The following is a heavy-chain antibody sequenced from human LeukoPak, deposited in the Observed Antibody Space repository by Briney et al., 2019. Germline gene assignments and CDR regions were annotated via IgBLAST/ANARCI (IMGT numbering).Heavy chain of an antibody. CDR2: IGGQAYGATI. J-gene: IGHJ4*02. D-gene: IGHD1-26*01. CDR1: GFTFGDYG. CDR3: ARAGSLVDLHGWYFDF. Sequence: KPGGSLRLSCPTSGFTFGDYGMTWFRQAPGKRLEWVAFIGGQAYGATIEYAASVRGRFSISRDDSKGVAYLQMNGLETEDTAMYYCARAGSLVDLHGWYFDFWGQGTLVTVSS. V-gene: IGHV3-49*05.